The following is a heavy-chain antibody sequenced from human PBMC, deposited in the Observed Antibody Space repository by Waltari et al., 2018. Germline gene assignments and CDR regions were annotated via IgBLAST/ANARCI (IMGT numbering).Heavy chain of an antibody. CDR2: ISSSSSYI. Sequence: EVQLVESGGGLVKPGGSLRLSCAASGFTFSSYSMNWVRQAPGKGLEWVSSISSSSSYIYYADSVKGRFTISRDNAKNSLYLQMISLRAEDTAVYYCARGLGTIRDVWGKGTTVTVSS. D-gene: IGHD3-3*01. V-gene: IGHV3-21*01. CDR1: GFTFSSYS. J-gene: IGHJ6*04. CDR3: ARGLGTIRDV.